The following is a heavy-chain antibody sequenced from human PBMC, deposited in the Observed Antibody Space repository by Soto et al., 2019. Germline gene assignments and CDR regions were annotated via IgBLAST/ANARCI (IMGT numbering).Heavy chain of an antibody. D-gene: IGHD3-10*01. CDR3: AHRLVNSGIGY. Sequence: AAGPTLVNPTQTLTLTCTVAGFSLTSYGVGVGWIRQPPGKALEWLAVTHWNDEDHYSPSLSVRLTITKDTPKTQVVLTMTNMDPVDTATYYCAHRLVNSGIGYWGQGTLVTVSS. CDR2: THWNDED. V-gene: IGHV2-5*01. CDR1: GFSLTSYGVG. J-gene: IGHJ4*02.